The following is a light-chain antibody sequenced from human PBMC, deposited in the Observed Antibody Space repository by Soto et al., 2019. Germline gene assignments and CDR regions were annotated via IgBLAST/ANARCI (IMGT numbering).Light chain of an antibody. J-gene: IGKJ2*01. CDR1: QSVDNNY. V-gene: IGKV3-20*01. Sequence: EIVLTQSPGTLSLSPGERATLSCRASQSVDNNYLAWFQQKPGQAPRLLIYDASSRATGIPDRFSGSGSGTDFTLTISRLEPEDFAVYYCQQYGSSPYTFGQGTKLEIK. CDR3: QQYGSSPYT. CDR2: DAS.